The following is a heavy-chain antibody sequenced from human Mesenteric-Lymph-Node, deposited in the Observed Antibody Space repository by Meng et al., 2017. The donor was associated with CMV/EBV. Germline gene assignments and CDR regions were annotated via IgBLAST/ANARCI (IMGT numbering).Heavy chain of an antibody. V-gene: IGHV3-23*01. CDR2: ISGNDDYT. Sequence: GESLKISCAASGFTFNNYAMTWVCQAPGKGLQWVSGISGNDDYTYYADSVKGRFTITRDNSKNTVYLQMNSLRVEDTAVYYCAKVSTFAYGPGGYFDDWGQGTTVTVSS. D-gene: IGHD3-10*01. J-gene: IGHJ4*03. CDR3: AKVSTFAYGPGGYFDD. CDR1: GFTFNNYA.